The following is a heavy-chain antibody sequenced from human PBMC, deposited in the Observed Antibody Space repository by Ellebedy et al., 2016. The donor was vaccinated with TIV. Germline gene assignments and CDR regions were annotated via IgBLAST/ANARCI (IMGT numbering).Heavy chain of an antibody. V-gene: IGHV1-18*01. CDR1: GYTFTRYG. CDR3: ARSRLGGGHWYFDF. CDR2: IAVYNGHT. D-gene: IGHD3-10*01. J-gene: IGHJ2*01. Sequence: ASVKVSXKAPGYTFTRYGMSWVRQAPGQGLEWMGWIAVYNGHTKYAQKFQDRVVMTTETATSTVYTELRSLRSDDTAVYYCARSRLGGGHWYFDFWGRGTLVTVSS.